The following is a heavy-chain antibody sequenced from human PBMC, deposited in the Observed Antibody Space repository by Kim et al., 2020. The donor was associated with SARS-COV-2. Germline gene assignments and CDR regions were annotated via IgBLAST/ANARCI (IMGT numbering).Heavy chain of an antibody. V-gene: IGHV5-51*01. D-gene: IGHD3-22*01. CDR2: IYPGDSDT. Sequence: GESLKISCKGSGYSFTSYWIGWVRQMPGKGLEWMGIIYPGDSDTRYSPSFQGQVTISADKSISTAYLQWSSLKASDTAMYYCARPHADYDSSGYANAFDIWGQGTMVTVSS. CDR3: ARPHADYDSSGYANAFDI. CDR1: GYSFTSYW. J-gene: IGHJ3*02.